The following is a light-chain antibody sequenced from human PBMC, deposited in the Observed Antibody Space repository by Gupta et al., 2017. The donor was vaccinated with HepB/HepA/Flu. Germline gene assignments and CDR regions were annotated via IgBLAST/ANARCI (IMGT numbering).Light chain of an antibody. V-gene: IGLV2-14*01. J-gene: IGLJ2*01. CDR2: DVS. CDR1: SSDLGAYNY. Sequence: QSALTRPASVSGSPGQSITISCTGTSSDLGAYNYVSWYKQHPGKAPKLMIYDVSNRPSGVSNRFSGSKSGNTASLTISGLQAEDEADYYCSSYTSSSTVVFGGGTKLTVL. CDR3: SSYTSSSTVV.